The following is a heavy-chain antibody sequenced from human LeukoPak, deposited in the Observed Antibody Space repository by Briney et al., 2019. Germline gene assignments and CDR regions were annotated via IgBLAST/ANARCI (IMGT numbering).Heavy chain of an antibody. D-gene: IGHD6-19*01. J-gene: IGHJ4*02. CDR3: AKGGPVAGQLPEN. CDR2: ISYDGSNK. V-gene: IGHV3-30*18. CDR1: GFTFSSYG. Sequence: GGSLRLSCAASGFTFSSYGMHWVRQAPGKGLEWVAVISYDGSNKYYADSVKGRFTISRDNSKNTLYLQMNSLRAEDTAVYYCAKGGPVAGQLPENWGQGTLVTVSS.